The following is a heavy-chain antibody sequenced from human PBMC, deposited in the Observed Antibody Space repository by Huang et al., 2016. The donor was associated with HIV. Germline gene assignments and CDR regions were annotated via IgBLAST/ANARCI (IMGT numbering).Heavy chain of an antibody. D-gene: IGHD3-10*01. V-gene: IGHV4-39*01. CDR1: NGSISSSIYY. CDR3: ARHARYLFGSGGFGLDV. J-gene: IGHJ6*02. CDR2: ASKTGNT. Sequence: QLQLRESGPGLVKPSETLSLSCTVSNGSISSSIYYWGWVRQPPGKGLEWIGTASKTGNTDYKPALKSRVTIWVETSKKQFFLKLHSVAAADAAVYYCARHARYLFGSGGFGLDVWGPGTTVTVSS.